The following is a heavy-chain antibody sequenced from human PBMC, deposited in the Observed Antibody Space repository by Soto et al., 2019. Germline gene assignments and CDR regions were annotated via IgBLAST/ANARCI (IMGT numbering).Heavy chain of an antibody. Sequence: AGGSLRLSCAASAFTFSGYAMSWVRQAPGKGLEWVSAISGSGGSPYYADSVKGRFTISRDNSKNTLYLQMNSLRAEDRAVSYCAKAQYYYGSGWDWGQGTLVTVSS. CDR1: AFTFSGYA. D-gene: IGHD3-10*01. CDR3: AKAQYYYGSGWD. CDR2: ISGSGGSP. J-gene: IGHJ4*02. V-gene: IGHV3-23*01.